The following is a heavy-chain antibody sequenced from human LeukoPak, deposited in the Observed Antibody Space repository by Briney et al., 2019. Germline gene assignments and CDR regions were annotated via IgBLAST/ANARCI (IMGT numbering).Heavy chain of an antibody. D-gene: IGHD5-24*01. CDR2: INPNSGGT. V-gene: IGHV1-2*02. CDR1: GYTFTGYY. J-gene: IGHJ4*02. CDR3: AREDGLINFYY. Sequence: ASVKVSCKASGYTFTGYYMHCVRQAPGQGLEWMGWINPNSGGTNYAQKFQGRVTMTRDTSTSTAYMELSRLRSDDTAVYYWAREDGLINFYYGGEGTLVTLSS.